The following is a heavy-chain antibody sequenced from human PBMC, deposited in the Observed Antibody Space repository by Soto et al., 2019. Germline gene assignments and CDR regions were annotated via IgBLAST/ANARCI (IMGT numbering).Heavy chain of an antibody. J-gene: IGHJ4*02. CDR3: ARDRGWFGEVPFDY. CDR2: INSDGSST. CDR1: GFTFSSYW. Sequence: GGSLRLSCAASGFTFSSYWMHWVRQAPGKGLVWVSRINSDGSSTSYADSVKGRFTISRDNAKNTLYLQMNSLRAEDTAVYYSARDRGWFGEVPFDYWGKGTLVTVSS. D-gene: IGHD3-10*01. V-gene: IGHV3-74*01.